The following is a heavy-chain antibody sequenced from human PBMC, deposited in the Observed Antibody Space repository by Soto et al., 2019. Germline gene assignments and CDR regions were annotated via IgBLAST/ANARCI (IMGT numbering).Heavy chain of an antibody. CDR3: ARDYGGNSGTFGFDP. CDR2: IYDDGSA. CDR1: GGSISSSY. V-gene: IGHV4-59*12. D-gene: IGHD4-17*01. Sequence: PSETLSLTCTVSGGSISSSYWSWIRQPPGKGLEWLAYIYDDGSANYNPSLKSRATISLDMSKNQFSLKLSSVTAADTAVYYCARDYGGNSGTFGFDPWGQGTLVTVSS. J-gene: IGHJ5*02.